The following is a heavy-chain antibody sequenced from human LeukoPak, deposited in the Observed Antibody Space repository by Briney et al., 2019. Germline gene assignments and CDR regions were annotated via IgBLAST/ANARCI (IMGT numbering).Heavy chain of an antibody. CDR1: GGSISSSSYY. Sequence: SETLSLTCTVSGGSISSSSYYWGWIRQPPGKGLEWIGSIYYSGSTYYNPSLKSRVTISVDTSKNQFSLKLSSVTAADTAVYYCARSPKYEASDYWGQGTLVTVSS. D-gene: IGHD2/OR15-2a*01. V-gene: IGHV4-39*07. CDR2: IYYSGST. J-gene: IGHJ4*02. CDR3: ARSPKYEASDY.